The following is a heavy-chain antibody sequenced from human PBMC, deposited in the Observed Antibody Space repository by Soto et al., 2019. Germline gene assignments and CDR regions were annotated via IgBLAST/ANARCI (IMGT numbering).Heavy chain of an antibody. CDR2: IYYSGST. J-gene: IGHJ4*02. V-gene: IGHV4-31*01. CDR3: ARTPRY. D-gene: IGHD3-10*01. CDR1: GGSISSGGYY. Sequence: QVQLQESGPGLVKPSQTLSLTCTVSGGSISSGGYYWSWIRQHPGKGLEWIGYIYYSGSTYYNPSLXXXXXXXXXXXXXXXXXXXXXXXXXXTAVYYCARTPRYWGQGTLVTVSS.